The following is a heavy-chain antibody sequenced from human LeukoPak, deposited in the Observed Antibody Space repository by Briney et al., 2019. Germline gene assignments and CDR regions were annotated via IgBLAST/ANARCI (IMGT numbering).Heavy chain of an antibody. CDR2: IIPILGIA. CDR3: ARGYPLFDY. CDR1: GGTFSSYA. Sequence: KVSCKTSGGTFSSYAISWVRQAPGQGLEWMGRIIPILGIANYAQKFQGRVTITADKSTSTAYMELSSLRSDDTAVYYCARGYPLFDYWGQGTLVTVSS. V-gene: IGHV1-69*04. J-gene: IGHJ4*02. D-gene: IGHD2-2*02.